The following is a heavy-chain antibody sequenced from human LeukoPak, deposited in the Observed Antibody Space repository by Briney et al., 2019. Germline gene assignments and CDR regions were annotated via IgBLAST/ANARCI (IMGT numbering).Heavy chain of an antibody. V-gene: IGHV4-59*01. CDR2: IYYSGSP. J-gene: IGHJ5*02. D-gene: IGHD4/OR15-4a*01. Sequence: SETLSLTCTVSGGSISSYYWSWIRQPPGKGLEWIGYIYYSGSPNYNPSLKSRVTISVDTSKNQLSLKLSSVTAADTAVYYCARYLDYYNWFDPWGQGTLVTVSS. CDR3: ARYLDYYNWFDP. CDR1: GGSISSYY.